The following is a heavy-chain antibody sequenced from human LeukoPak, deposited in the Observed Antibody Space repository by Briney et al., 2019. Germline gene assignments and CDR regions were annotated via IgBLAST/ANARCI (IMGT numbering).Heavy chain of an antibody. D-gene: IGHD6-13*01. J-gene: IGHJ4*02. CDR2: IYTSGNT. CDR1: GGSISSYY. CDR3: ARGYSSSWSLDY. Sequence: SETLSLTCTVSGGSISSYYWTWIRQPAGKGLEWVGRIYTSGNTNYNPSLKSRVTISVDKSKNQFSLKLSSVTAADTAVYYCARGYSSSWSLDYWGQGTLVTVSS. V-gene: IGHV4-4*07.